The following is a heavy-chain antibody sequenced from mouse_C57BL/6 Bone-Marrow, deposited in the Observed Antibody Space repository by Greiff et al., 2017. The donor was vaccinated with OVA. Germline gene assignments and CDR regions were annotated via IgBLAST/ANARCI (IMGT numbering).Heavy chain of an antibody. CDR2: SRNKANDYTT. CDR1: GFTFSDFY. Sequence: EVNVVESGGGLVQSGRSLRLSCATSGFTFSDFYMEWVRQAPGKGLEWIAASRNKANDYTTEYSASVKGRFIVSRDTSQSILYLQMNALRAEDTAIYYCARASGDWYFDVWGTGTTVTVSS. J-gene: IGHJ1*03. V-gene: IGHV7-1*01. CDR3: ARASGDWYFDV.